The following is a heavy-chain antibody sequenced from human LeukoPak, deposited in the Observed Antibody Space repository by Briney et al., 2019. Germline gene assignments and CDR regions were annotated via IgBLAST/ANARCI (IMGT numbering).Heavy chain of an antibody. CDR3: ARGGRIAALDY. V-gene: IGHV4-39*07. J-gene: IGHJ4*02. CDR1: GGSISSSSYY. Sequence: SETLSLTCTVSGGSISSSSYYWGWIRQPPGKGLEWIGSIYYSGSTYYNPSLKSRVTISVDTSKNQFSLKLSSVTAADTAVYYCARGGRIAALDYWGQGTLVTVSS. D-gene: IGHD6-25*01. CDR2: IYYSGST.